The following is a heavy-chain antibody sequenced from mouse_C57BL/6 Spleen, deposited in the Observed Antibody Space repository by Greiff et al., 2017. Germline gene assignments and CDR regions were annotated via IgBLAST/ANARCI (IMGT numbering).Heavy chain of an antibody. J-gene: IGHJ4*01. CDR3: ARGTYDCYYPRYAMDY. D-gene: IGHD2-3*01. Sequence: VKLMESGAELVRPGTSVKVSCKASGYAFTNYLIEWVKQRPGQGLEWIGVINPGSGGTNYNEKFKGKATLTADKSSSTAYMQLSSLTSEDSAVYFCARGTYDCYYPRYAMDYWGQGTSVTVSS. CDR1: GYAFTNYL. V-gene: IGHV1-54*01. CDR2: INPGSGGT.